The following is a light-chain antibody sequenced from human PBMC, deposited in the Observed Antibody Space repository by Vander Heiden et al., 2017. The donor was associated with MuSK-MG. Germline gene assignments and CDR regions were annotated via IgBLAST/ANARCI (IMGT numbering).Light chain of an antibody. CDR2: DAS. V-gene: IGKV3-20*01. CDR3: QQDGNSPFT. J-gene: IGKJ2*01. Sequence: EIVLTQSPVTLSLSPGERATLSCRASQSVIINYLAWYQQRPGQAPRLLIYDASSRATSIADRFRGSGSGTDFTLTINGLEPEDSAVYYCQQDGNSPFTFGQGTKLEIK. CDR1: QSVIINY.